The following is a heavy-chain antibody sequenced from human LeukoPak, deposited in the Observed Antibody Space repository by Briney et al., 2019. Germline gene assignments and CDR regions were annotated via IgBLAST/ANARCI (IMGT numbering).Heavy chain of an antibody. CDR2: ISTYNGNT. V-gene: IGHV1-18*01. D-gene: IGHD2-21*02. CDR1: GYTFTSYT. Sequence: ASVKVSCKASGYTFTSYTISWVRQAPGQGLEWMGWISTYNGNTDYAQKLQGRVTMTTDTSTRTAYMELRSLRSDDTAVYYCARGGGPKCGGDCYDHWGQGTLVTVSS. CDR3: ARGGGPKCGGDCYDH. J-gene: IGHJ4*02.